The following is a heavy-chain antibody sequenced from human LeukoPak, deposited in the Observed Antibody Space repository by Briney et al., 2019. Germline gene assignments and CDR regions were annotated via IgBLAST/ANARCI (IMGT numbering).Heavy chain of an antibody. CDR1: GFTFSGYG. Sequence: GGSLRLSCAASGFTFSGYGIHCVRQAPGKGLEWVTFIQNDGSNKYYADSVKGRFTISRDNSKNTLYLQMNSLRAEDTALYYCARDDLLTGYNLDHWGQGTLVTVSS. J-gene: IGHJ4*02. CDR3: ARDDLLTGYNLDH. CDR2: IQNDGSNK. D-gene: IGHD3-9*01. V-gene: IGHV3-30*19.